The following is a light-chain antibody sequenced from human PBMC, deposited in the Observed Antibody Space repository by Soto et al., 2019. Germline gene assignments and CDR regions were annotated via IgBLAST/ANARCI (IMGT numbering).Light chain of an antibody. CDR3: QQRSNWPLT. CDR2: GAS. V-gene: IGKV3D-20*02. J-gene: IGKJ4*01. CDR1: RSVSSDY. Sequence: EIVLTQSPGTLSLSPGERPTLSCRASRSVSSDYLAWYQHKPGQAPRLLIHGASNRATGIPDRFSGSGSGTDFTLTINSLEPEDFAVYYCQQRSNWPLTFGGGTKVDIK.